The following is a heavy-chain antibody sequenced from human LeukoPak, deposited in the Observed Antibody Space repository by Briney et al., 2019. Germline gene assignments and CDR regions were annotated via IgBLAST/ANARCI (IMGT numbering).Heavy chain of an antibody. V-gene: IGHV3-23*01. J-gene: IGHJ4*02. CDR1: GFTFRSHA. Sequence: GGSLRLSCAASGFTFRSHAMHRVRQAPGKGLEWVSGISAGATTTYYADSVKGHFTISRDNSKNTLYLQMNSLRVEDTAMYYCAKGPTVSTFGYWGRGTLVTVSS. D-gene: IGHD5/OR15-5a*01. CDR3: AKGPTVSTFGY. CDR2: ISAGATTT.